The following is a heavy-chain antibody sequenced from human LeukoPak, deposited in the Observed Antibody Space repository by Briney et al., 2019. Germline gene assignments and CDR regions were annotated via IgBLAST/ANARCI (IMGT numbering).Heavy chain of an antibody. Sequence: GGSLRLSCAASGFTFSSYGMHWVRQAPGKGLEWVAVISYDGSNKYYADSVKGRFTISRDNSKNTLYLQMNSLRAEDTAVYYCAKGTIGIMITFGGVSPWGQGTLVTVSS. CDR2: ISYDGSNK. J-gene: IGHJ5*02. CDR1: GFTFSSYG. CDR3: AKGTIGIMITFGGVSP. V-gene: IGHV3-30*18. D-gene: IGHD3-16*01.